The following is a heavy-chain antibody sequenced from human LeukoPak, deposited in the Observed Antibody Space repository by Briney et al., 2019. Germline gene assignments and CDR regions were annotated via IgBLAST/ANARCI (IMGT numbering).Heavy chain of an antibody. CDR2: IYSGGST. J-gene: IGHJ4*02. CDR1: GFTVSSNY. V-gene: IGHV3-66*01. CDR3: ARGNYYDSSGSNTTDY. D-gene: IGHD3-22*01. Sequence: PGGSLRLSCAASGFTVSSNYMSWVRQAPGKGLEWVSVIYSGGSTYYADSVKGRFTISRDNSKNTLYLQMNSLRAEDTAVYYCARGNYYDSSGSNTTDYWGQGTLVTVSS.